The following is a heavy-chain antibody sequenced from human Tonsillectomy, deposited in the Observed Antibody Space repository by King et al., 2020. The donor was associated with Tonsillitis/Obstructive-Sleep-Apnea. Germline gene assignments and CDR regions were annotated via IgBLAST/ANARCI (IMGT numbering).Heavy chain of an antibody. V-gene: IGHV4-34*01. CDR3: ARGFYGGNIDY. D-gene: IGHD4-23*01. J-gene: IGHJ4*02. CDR2: INHSGST. CDR1: GGSFSGYY. Sequence: VQLQQWGAGLLKPSETLSLTCAVYGGSFSGYYWSWIRQPPGKGLEWIGEINHSGSTNYNPALKSRVTISVDTSKNQFSLKLSSVNAADTAVYYCARGFYGGNIDYWGQGTLVTVSS.